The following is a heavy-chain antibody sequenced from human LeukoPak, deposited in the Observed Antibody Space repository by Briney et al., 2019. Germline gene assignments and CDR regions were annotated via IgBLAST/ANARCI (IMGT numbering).Heavy chain of an antibody. J-gene: IGHJ4*02. CDR2: IYSSGST. Sequence: SQTLSLTCTVSGGSISSGSYYWSWIRQPAGKGLEWIGRIYSSGSTNYNPSLKSRVTISVDTSKNQFSLKLSSVTAADTAVHYCARRRRILGNIVVVPAAALGRYYFDYWGQGTLVTVSS. CDR1: GGSISSGSYY. D-gene: IGHD2-2*01. CDR3: ARRRRILGNIVVVPAAALGRYYFDY. V-gene: IGHV4-61*02.